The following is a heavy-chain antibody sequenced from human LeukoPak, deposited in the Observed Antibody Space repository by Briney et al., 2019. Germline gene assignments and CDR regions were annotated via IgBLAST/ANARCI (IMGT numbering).Heavy chain of an antibody. CDR1: GGSISRGGYS. Sequence: SQTLSLTCAVPGGSISRGGYSWSWIRQPPGEGLEWIGYIYHSGSTYYNPSLKSRVTISVDRSKNQFSLKLNSVTAADTAVYYCARFRGAAAGYLDYWGQETLVTVPS. CDR3: ARFRGAAAGYLDY. D-gene: IGHD6-13*01. CDR2: IYHSGST. J-gene: IGHJ4*02. V-gene: IGHV4-30-2*01.